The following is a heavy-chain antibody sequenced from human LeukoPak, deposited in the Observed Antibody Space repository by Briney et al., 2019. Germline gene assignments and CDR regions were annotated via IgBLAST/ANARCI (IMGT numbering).Heavy chain of an antibody. CDR1: GFTFSSYG. CDR2: ISYDGSNK. J-gene: IGHJ4*02. Sequence: GRSLRLSRAASGFTFSSYGMHWVRQAPGKGLEWVAVISYDGSNKYYADSVKGRFTISRDNSKNTLYLQMNSLRAEDTAVYYCAKDLESSSSSGCDYWGQGTLVTVSS. D-gene: IGHD6-6*01. V-gene: IGHV3-30*18. CDR3: AKDLESSSSSGCDY.